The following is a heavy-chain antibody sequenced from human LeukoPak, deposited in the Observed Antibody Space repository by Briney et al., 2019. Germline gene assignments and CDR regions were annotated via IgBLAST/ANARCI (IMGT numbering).Heavy chain of an antibody. CDR1: GGSISSSSYY. D-gene: IGHD3-10*01. Sequence: SETLSLTCTVSGGSISSSSYYWGWIRQPPGKGLEWIGSIYYSGSTYYNPSLKSRVTISVDTSKNQFSLKLSSVTAADMAVYYCARQGKQWFGELLKWFDPWGQGTLVTVSS. J-gene: IGHJ5*02. V-gene: IGHV4-39*01. CDR3: ARQGKQWFGELLKWFDP. CDR2: IYYSGST.